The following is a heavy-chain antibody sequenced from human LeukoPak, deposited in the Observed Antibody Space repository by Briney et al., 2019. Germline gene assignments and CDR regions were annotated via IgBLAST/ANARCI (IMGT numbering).Heavy chain of an antibody. V-gene: IGHV3-48*01. CDR2: ISSSGKSI. CDR1: GFTFSSYT. Sequence: GGSLRLSCAASGFTFSSYTMNWVRQAPGKGLEWVSYISSSGKSIYYADSVRGRFIISRDNAKNSLYLQVNDPRAEDAAVYYCARGAYDISGYYYYYYYMDVWGKGTPDTVSS. J-gene: IGHJ6*03. D-gene: IGHD3-22*01. CDR3: ARGAYDISGYYYYYYYMDV.